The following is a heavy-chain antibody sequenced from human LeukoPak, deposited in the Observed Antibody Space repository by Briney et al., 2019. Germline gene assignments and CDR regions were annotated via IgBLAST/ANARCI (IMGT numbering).Heavy chain of an antibody. V-gene: IGHV4-31*03. D-gene: IGHD4-11*01. CDR3: ARDYSGHYYYGMDV. Sequence: SETLSLTCTVSGGSISSGGYYWSWIRQHPGKGLEWIGYIYYSGSTYYNPSLKSRVTISVDTSKNQFSLKLSSVTAADTAVYYCARDYSGHYYYGMDVWGQGTTVTVSS. CDR1: GGSISSGGYY. J-gene: IGHJ6*02. CDR2: IYYSGST.